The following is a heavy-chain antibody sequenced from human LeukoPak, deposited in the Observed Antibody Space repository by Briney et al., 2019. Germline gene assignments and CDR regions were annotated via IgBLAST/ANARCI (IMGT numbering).Heavy chain of an antibody. J-gene: IGHJ4*02. CDR3: AKVRSGNNYYFDY. CDR2: MSASGSHT. CDR1: GFIFSDFA. Sequence: GGSLRLSCAASGFIFSDFAMSWVRQAPGKWLEWVSGMSASGSHTHSADFVKGRFTISRDNFKNTLYLQMNGLRVEDTAVYYCAKVRSGNNYYFDYWGQGTLVTVSS. D-gene: IGHD1/OR15-1a*01. V-gene: IGHV3-23*01.